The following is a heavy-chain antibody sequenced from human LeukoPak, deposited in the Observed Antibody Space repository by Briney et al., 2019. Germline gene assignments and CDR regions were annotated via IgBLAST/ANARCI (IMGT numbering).Heavy chain of an antibody. V-gene: IGHV4-34*01. CDR2: INHGGST. CDR3: ARAGLQYDYVWGSYRPHSIDY. J-gene: IGHJ4*02. CDR1: GGSFSGYY. D-gene: IGHD3-16*02. Sequence: SETLSLTCAVYGGSFSGYYWSWIRQPPGKGLEWIGEINHGGSTNYNPSLKSRVTISVDTSKNQFSLKLSSVTAADTAVYYCARAGLQYDYVWGSYRPHSIDYWGQGTLVTVSS.